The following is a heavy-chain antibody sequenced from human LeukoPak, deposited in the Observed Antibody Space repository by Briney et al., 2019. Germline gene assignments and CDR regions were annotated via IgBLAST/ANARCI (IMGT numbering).Heavy chain of an antibody. Sequence: SETLSLTCTVSGGSISSGSYYWSWIRQPAGKGLEWIGRIYTSGSTNYNPSLKSRVTISVDTSKNQFSLKLSSVTAADTAVYYCARTPIYDFWSGSIFDYWGQGTLVTVS. CDR1: GGSISSGSYY. CDR2: IYTSGST. V-gene: IGHV4-61*02. D-gene: IGHD3-3*01. J-gene: IGHJ4*02. CDR3: ARTPIYDFWSGSIFDY.